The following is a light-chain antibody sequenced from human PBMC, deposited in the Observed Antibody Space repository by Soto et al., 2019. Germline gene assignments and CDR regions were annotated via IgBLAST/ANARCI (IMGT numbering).Light chain of an antibody. Sequence: DIQLTQSPSFLSASVGDRVTITCRASQGISSYLAWYQQKPGKAPKLLICAASTVQSGVPSRFSGSGSGTEFTLPINRLQPEDFATYYCKQFNNYPLSFGGGTKVEI. CDR1: QGISSY. J-gene: IGKJ4*01. CDR3: KQFNNYPLS. V-gene: IGKV1-9*01. CDR2: AAS.